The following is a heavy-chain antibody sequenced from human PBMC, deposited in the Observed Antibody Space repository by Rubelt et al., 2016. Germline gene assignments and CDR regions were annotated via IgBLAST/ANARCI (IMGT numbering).Heavy chain of an antibody. CDR3: ASDLGANYPFDY. V-gene: IGHV3-7*04. CDR2: IKQDGSEK. J-gene: IGHJ4*02. CDR1: GFTFSRYG. D-gene: IGHD4/OR15-4a*01. Sequence: VQLVESGGGVVQPGRSLRLSCAASGFTFSRYGMHWVRQAPGKGLEWVANIKQDGSEKYYVGSGKGRFTISRDNAKNSLYLQMNSLSAEDTAVYFCASDLGANYPFDYWGQGTLVTVSS.